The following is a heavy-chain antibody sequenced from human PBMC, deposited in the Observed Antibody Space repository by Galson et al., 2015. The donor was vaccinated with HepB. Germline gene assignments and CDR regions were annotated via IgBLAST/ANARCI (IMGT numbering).Heavy chain of an antibody. Sequence: SVKVSCKASGYTFTSYYMHRVRQAPGQGLEWMGIINPSGGSTSYAQKFQGRVTMTRDTTTSTVYVELSSLRSEDTAVYYGARALQTPKGAFDIWGQGTMVTVSS. CDR2: INPSGGST. CDR1: GYTFTSYY. CDR3: ARALQTPKGAFDI. J-gene: IGHJ3*02. V-gene: IGHV1-46*01.